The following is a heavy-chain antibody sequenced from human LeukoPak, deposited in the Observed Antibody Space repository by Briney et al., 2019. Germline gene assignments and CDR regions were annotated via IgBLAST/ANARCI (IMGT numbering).Heavy chain of an antibody. CDR1: GFIFSDYY. Sequence: GGSLRLSCVASGFIFSDYYMSWIRQAPGKGREWVSYISSSSSHTNYADSVKGRFTISRDNAKNSLYLQMSSLRAEDMAIYYCARARGDSTSYYFDYWGLGTLVTVSS. CDR3: ARARGDSTSYYFDY. V-gene: IGHV3-11*06. CDR2: ISSSSSHT. J-gene: IGHJ4*02. D-gene: IGHD2-21*02.